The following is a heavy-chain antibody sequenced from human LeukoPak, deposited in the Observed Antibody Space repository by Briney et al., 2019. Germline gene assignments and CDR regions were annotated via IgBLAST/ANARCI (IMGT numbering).Heavy chain of an antibody. CDR3: ARQPYIVVVPAASWDY. D-gene: IGHD2-2*01. CDR1: GGSISSSSYY. V-gene: IGHV4-39*01. J-gene: IGHJ4*02. CDR2: IYYSGST. Sequence: KPSETLSLTCTVSGGSISSSSYYWGWIRQPPGKGLEWIGSIYYSGSTYYNPSLKSRVTISVDTSKNQFSLKLSSVTAADTAVYYCARQPYIVVVPAASWDYWGQGTLVTVSS.